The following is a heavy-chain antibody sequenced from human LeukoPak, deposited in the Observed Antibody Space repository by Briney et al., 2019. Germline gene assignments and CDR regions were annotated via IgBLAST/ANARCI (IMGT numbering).Heavy chain of an antibody. J-gene: IGHJ3*02. Sequence: PGGSLRLSCAASGFTFSGSAMHWVRQASGKGLEWVGRIRSKANSYATAYAASVKGRFTISRDDSKNTAYLQMNSLKTEDTAVYYCTRPSCYYDSSGYRALAFDIWGQGTMVTGSS. CDR2: IRSKANSYAT. V-gene: IGHV3-73*01. CDR1: GFTFSGSA. D-gene: IGHD3-22*01. CDR3: TRPSCYYDSSGYRALAFDI.